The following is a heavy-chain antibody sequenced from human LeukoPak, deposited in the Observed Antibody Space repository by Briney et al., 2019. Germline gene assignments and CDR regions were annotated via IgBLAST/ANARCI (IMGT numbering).Heavy chain of an antibody. D-gene: IGHD1-26*01. Sequence: GGSLRLSCAASGFTFSNYDMTWVRQAPGKGLEWVSTITDTGGATHYADSVKGRFTISRDNSGNTLFLQMNGLRAEDTAVYYCARDSGSYYAFDYWGQGTLVTVSS. J-gene: IGHJ4*02. CDR1: GFTFSNYD. CDR2: ITDTGGAT. CDR3: ARDSGSYYAFDY. V-gene: IGHV3-23*01.